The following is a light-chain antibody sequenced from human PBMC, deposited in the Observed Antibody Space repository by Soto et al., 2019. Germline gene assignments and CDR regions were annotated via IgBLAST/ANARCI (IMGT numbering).Light chain of an antibody. J-gene: IGKJ1*01. CDR3: QQYDRAQWT. CDR1: QGISNH. CDR2: AAS. Sequence: IQMTQSPSSLSASAGDRVTFSCRASQGISNHLAWYQQKPGKVPKLLIYAASTLQSGVPTRCSGSASGTDFTLSISSLQPEDVATYFCQQYDRAQWTFGQGTRLEI. V-gene: IGKV1-27*01.